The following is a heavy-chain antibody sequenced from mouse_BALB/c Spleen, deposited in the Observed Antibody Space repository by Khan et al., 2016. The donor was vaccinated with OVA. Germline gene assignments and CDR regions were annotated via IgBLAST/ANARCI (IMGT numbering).Heavy chain of an antibody. CDR2: IWSDGNT. Sequence: QMQLEESGPGLVAPSQSLSITCTVSGSSSTSYGVSWARQTPGKGLEWLGVIWSDGNTNYHSSLKSRLTITKDNSKSQVLLKLNSLQIDYTATYYCAIIFYGYDWFAFWGQGSLVTVSA. V-gene: IGHV2-3*01. CDR1: GSSSTSYG. CDR3: AIIFYGYDWFAF. J-gene: IGHJ3*01. D-gene: IGHD2-2*01.